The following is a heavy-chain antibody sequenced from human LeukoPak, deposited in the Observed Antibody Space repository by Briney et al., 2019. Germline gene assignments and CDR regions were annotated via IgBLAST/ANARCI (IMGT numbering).Heavy chain of an antibody. D-gene: IGHD3-3*01. CDR2: IYHSGST. CDR3: ARGIYDFWSGFEGDYFDY. V-gene: IGHV4-30-2*01. Sequence: SQTLSLTCAVSGGSISSGGYSWSWIRQPPGKGLEWIGYIYHSGSTYYNPSLKSRVTISVDRSKNQFSLKLSSVTAADTAVYYCARGIYDFWSGFEGDYFDYWGQGTLVTVSS. J-gene: IGHJ4*02. CDR1: GGSISSGGYS.